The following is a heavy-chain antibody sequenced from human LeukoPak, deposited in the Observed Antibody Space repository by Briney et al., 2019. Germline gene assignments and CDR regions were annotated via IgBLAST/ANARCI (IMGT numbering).Heavy chain of an antibody. V-gene: IGHV3-7*01. CDR3: ARGARYCSGGSCYSYYYYMDV. J-gene: IGHJ6*03. CDR1: GFTFSSYA. D-gene: IGHD2-15*01. Sequence: PGGSLRLSCAASGFTFSSYAMHWVRQAPGKGLEWVANIKQDGGEKYYVDSVKGRFTISRDNAKNSLYLQMNSLRAEDTAVYYCARGARYCSGGSCYSYYYYMDVWGKGTTVTVSS. CDR2: IKQDGGEK.